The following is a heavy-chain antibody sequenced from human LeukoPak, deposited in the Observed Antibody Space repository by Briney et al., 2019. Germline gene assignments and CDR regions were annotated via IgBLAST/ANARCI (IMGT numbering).Heavy chain of an antibody. D-gene: IGHD1-26*01. Sequence: GGSLRLSCAASGFTVSSNYMSWVRQAPGKGLKWVSVIYSGGSTYYADSVKGRFTISRDNSKNTLYLQMNSLRAEDTAVYYCARGFNVGATRSPFDYWGQGTLVTVSS. CDR3: ARGFNVGATRSPFDY. CDR1: GFTVSSNY. CDR2: IYSGGST. J-gene: IGHJ4*02. V-gene: IGHV3-66*01.